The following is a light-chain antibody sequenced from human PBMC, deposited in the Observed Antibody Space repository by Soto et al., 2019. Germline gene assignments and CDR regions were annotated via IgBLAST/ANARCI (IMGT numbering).Light chain of an antibody. V-gene: IGKV3-15*01. CDR2: GAS. CDR1: QSVSSN. J-gene: IGKJ5*01. CDR3: LQLKNWPL. Sequence: ETVRTQSPATLSVSAREGVTLTGRASQSVSSNLAWYQQKPGQAPRLLLYGASTRATGIPVRFSGSGFGTEFTLTIGSLQSEDFAVYYWLQLKNWPLLGQGTRLEIK.